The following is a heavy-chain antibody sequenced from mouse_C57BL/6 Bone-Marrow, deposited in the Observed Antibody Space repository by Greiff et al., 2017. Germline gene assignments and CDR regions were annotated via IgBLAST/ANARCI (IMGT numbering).Heavy chain of an antibody. CDR3: ASLFWYFDV. V-gene: IGHV1-72*01. CDR1: GYTFTSYW. J-gene: IGHJ1*03. Sequence: VQLQQPGAELVKPGASVKLSCKASGYTFTSYWMHWVKQRPGRGLEWIGRIDPNSGGTKYNEKFKSKATLTVDKPSSTAYMPLSSLTSEDAAVYYCASLFWYFDVWGTGTTVTVSS. CDR2: IDPNSGGT. D-gene: IGHD1-1*02.